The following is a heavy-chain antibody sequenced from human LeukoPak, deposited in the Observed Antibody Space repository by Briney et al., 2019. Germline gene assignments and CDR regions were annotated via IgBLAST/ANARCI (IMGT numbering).Heavy chain of an antibody. V-gene: IGHV3-23*01. CDR1: GFTFSSYA. D-gene: IGHD2-15*01. CDR3: AKDRRIVVVVAATPGADY. J-gene: IGHJ4*02. Sequence: PGGSLRLSCAASGFTFSSYAMSWVRQAPGKGLEWVSAISGSGGSTYYADSVKGRFTISRDNSKNTLYLQMNSLRAEDTAVYYCAKDRRIVVVVAATPGADYWGQGTLVTVSP. CDR2: ISGSGGST.